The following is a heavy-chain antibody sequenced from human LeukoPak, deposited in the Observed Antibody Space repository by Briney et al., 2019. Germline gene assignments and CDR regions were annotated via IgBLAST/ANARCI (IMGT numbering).Heavy chain of an antibody. CDR1: GGSISSYY. CDR2: IYYSGST. Sequence: ASETLSLTCTVSGGSISSYYWSWIRQPPGKGLEWIGYIYYSGSTNYNPSLKSRVTISVDTSKNQFSLKLSSVTAADTAVYYCARGGAPGYYYYYMDVWGKGTTVTVSS. D-gene: IGHD4/OR15-4a*01. J-gene: IGHJ6*03. V-gene: IGHV4-59*01. CDR3: ARGGAPGYYYYYMDV.